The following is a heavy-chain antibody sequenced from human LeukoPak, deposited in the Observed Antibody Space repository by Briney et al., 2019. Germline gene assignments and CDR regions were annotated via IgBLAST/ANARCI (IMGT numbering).Heavy chain of an antibody. CDR1: GFTFSSYA. Sequence: PGGTLRLSCAASGFTFSSYAMHWVRQAPGKGLEWVAGISYDGSNKYYADSVKGRFTISRDNSKNTLYLQMNSLRAEDTAVYYCARDRYCSSTSCPTRFDYWGQGTLVTVSS. V-gene: IGHV3-30-3*01. D-gene: IGHD2-2*01. J-gene: IGHJ4*02. CDR3: ARDRYCSSTSCPTRFDY. CDR2: ISYDGSNK.